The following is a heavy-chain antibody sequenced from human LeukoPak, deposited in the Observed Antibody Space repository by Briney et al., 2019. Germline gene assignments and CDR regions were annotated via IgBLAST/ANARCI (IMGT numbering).Heavy chain of an antibody. D-gene: IGHD5-12*01. J-gene: IGHJ4*02. CDR1: GFTFSSYS. Sequence: GGSLRLSCAASGFTFSSYSMNWVRQAPGKGLEWVSSISSSSSYIYYADSVKGRFTISRDNAKNSLYLQMNSLRAEDTAVYYCARVVDIVATISAHDYWGQGTLVTVSS. CDR2: ISSSSSYI. V-gene: IGHV3-21*01. CDR3: ARVVDIVATISAHDY.